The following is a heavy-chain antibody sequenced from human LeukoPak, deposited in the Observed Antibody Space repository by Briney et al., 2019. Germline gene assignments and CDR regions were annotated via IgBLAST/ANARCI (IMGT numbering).Heavy chain of an antibody. V-gene: IGHV1-46*01. CDR1: GYTFTSYY. J-gene: IGHJ4*02. Sequence: ASVKASCKASGYTFTSYYMHWVRQAPGQGLEWMGIINPSGGSTSYAQKFQGRVTMTRDTSTSTVYMELSSLRSEDTAVYYCARDVAAAGLDYWGQGTLVTVSS. CDR3: ARDVAAAGLDY. CDR2: INPSGGST. D-gene: IGHD6-13*01.